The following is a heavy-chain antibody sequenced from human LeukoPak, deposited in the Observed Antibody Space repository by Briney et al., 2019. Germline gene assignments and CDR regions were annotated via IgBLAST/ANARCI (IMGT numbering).Heavy chain of an antibody. CDR1: GFTFSSYS. Sequence: PGGSLRLSCAASGFTFSSYSMNWVREAPGKGVEWVSSISSSRSYIYYADSVKGGFTISRDNAKNSLYLQMNSLSAEDTAVYYCARDRATAPYYYYMDVWGKGTTVTISS. CDR2: ISSSRSYI. V-gene: IGHV3-21*01. J-gene: IGHJ6*03. D-gene: IGHD5-12*01. CDR3: ARDRATAPYYYYMDV.